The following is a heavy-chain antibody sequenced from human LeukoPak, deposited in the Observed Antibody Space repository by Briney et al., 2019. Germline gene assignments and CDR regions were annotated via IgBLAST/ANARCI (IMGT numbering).Heavy chain of an antibody. V-gene: IGHV3-9*01. CDR3: ASVSDFDY. CDR1: GFTFDDYA. J-gene: IGHJ4*02. Sequence: PGGSLRLSCAASGFTFDDYAMHWVRQAPGKGLEWVSGISWNSGSIGYADSVKGRFTISRDNSKNTLYLQMNSLRAEDTAVYYCASVSDFDYWGQGTLVTVSS. CDR2: ISWNSGSI. D-gene: IGHD5/OR15-5a*01.